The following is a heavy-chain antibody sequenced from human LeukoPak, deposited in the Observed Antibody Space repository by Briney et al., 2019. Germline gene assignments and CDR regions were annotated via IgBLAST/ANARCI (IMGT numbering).Heavy chain of an antibody. V-gene: IGHV4-38-2*01. CDR2: ISHIGTT. J-gene: IGHJ4*02. D-gene: IGHD2-21*02. Sequence: SETLSLTCAVSSYSISISSGYYWDWIRQPPGKGLEWIGTISHIGTTYYNPSLKSRVTVSVDTSKNQFSLRLTPVTAADTAIYYCARRKGGSDSIDYWGQGTLVTMSS. CDR1: SYSISISSGYY. CDR3: ARRKGGSDSIDY.